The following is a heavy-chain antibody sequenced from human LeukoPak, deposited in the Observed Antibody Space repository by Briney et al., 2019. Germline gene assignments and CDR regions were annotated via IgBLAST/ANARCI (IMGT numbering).Heavy chain of an antibody. Sequence: PSETLSLTCTVSGGSISSGGYYWSWIRQHPGKGLEWIGYIYYSGSTYYNPSLKSRVTISVDTSKNQFSLKLSSVTAADTAVYYCARTGYSGYVGGIVFYFDYWGQGTLVTVSS. CDR3: ARTGYSGYVGGIVFYFDY. D-gene: IGHD5-12*01. CDR1: GGSISSGGYY. V-gene: IGHV4-31*03. CDR2: IYYSGST. J-gene: IGHJ4*02.